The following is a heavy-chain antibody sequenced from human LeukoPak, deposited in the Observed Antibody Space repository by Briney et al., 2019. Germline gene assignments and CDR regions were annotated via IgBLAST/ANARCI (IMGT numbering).Heavy chain of an antibody. Sequence: GGSLRLSCAASGFTFSGYAMSWVRQAPGKGLEWVSSISSSSSYIYHADSVKGRFTISRDNAKNSLYLQMNSLRAEDTAVYYCARDRHHRFGELFPWGQGTRVTVSS. J-gene: IGHJ4*02. CDR3: ARDRHHRFGELFP. CDR2: ISSSSSYI. V-gene: IGHV3-21*01. D-gene: IGHD3-10*01. CDR1: GFTFSGYA.